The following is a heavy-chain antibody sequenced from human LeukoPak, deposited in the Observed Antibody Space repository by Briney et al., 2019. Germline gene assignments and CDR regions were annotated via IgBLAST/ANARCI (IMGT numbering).Heavy chain of an antibody. D-gene: IGHD3-10*01. J-gene: IGHJ4*02. Sequence: ASVKVSCKASGYTFTGYYMHWVRQAPGQGLEWMGWINPNSGGTNYAQKFQGRVTMTRDTSISTAYMELSRLRSDDTAVHYCARDISPRSGSNYWGQGTLVTVSS. CDR1: GYTFTGYY. CDR2: INPNSGGT. V-gene: IGHV1-2*02. CDR3: ARDISPRSGSNY.